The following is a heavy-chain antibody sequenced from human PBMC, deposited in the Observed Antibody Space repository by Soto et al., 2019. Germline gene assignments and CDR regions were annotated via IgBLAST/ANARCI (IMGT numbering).Heavy chain of an antibody. V-gene: IGHV3-33*01. CDR2: IWYDGSNK. Sequence: QVQLVESGGGVVQPGRSLRLSCAASGFTFSSYGMHWVRQAPGKGLEWVAVIWYDGSNKYYADSVKGRFTISRDNSKNPLYLQMNSLRAEDTAVYYCARGGTEYYYYGMDVWGQGTTVTVSS. CDR1: GFTFSSYG. J-gene: IGHJ6*02. CDR3: ARGGTEYYYYGMDV.